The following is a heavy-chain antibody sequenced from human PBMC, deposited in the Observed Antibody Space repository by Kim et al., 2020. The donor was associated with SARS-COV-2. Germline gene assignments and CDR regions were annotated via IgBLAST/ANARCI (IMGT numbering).Heavy chain of an antibody. J-gene: IGHJ4*02. D-gene: IGHD3-10*01. Sequence: SGSTNYNPSRKGRVTISVDTSKNQFSLKLSSVTAADTAVYYCARADGSDYWGQGTLVTVSS. CDR2: SGST. V-gene: IGHV4-34*01. CDR3: ARADGSDY.